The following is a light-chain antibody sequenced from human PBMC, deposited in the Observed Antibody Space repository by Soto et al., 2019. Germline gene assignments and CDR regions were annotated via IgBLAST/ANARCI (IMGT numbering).Light chain of an antibody. CDR3: QEYGSSPRP. Sequence: EIVLIQSPATLSLSPGERATLSCRASQSISSTYLAWYQQKPGQAPRLLIYAASSRATGIPDRFSGSGSRTDFTLTISRLEPEDSAVYYCQEYGSSPRPFGGGTKVEIK. CDR1: QSISSTY. J-gene: IGKJ4*01. CDR2: AAS. V-gene: IGKV3-20*01.